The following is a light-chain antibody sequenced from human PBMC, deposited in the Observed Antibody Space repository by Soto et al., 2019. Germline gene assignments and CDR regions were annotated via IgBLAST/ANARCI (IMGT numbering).Light chain of an antibody. CDR2: NAY. V-gene: IGKV3-11*01. J-gene: IGKJ5*01. CDR3: QQRHMWPIT. CDR1: QSFLGL. Sequence: EVVLIQSPVTLYFSPGERATLSCRASQSFLGLLAWYQRKPGQAPRLLIYNAYDRATGIPPRFSGSGSGTDFTLTISSLEPEDSAVYYCQQRHMWPITFGQGTRLENK.